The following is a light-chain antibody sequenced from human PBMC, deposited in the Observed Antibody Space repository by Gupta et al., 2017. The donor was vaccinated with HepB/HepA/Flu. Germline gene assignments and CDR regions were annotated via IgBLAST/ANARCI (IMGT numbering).Light chain of an antibody. J-gene: IGLJ2*01. CDR2: RDD. CDR1: NIGRKN. CDR3: QVWDSNNVK. Sequence: SYELTQPLSVSVAPGQTATITCGGDNIGRKNVHWYQHRPGQAPVLVIYRDDNRPSVIPERFSGSNSGSTATLTISRAQAGDEADYYCQVWDSNNVKFGGGTKLTVL. V-gene: IGLV3-9*01.